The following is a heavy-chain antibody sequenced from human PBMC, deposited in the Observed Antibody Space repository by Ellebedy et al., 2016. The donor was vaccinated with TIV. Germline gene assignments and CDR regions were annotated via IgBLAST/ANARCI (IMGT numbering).Heavy chain of an antibody. CDR3: ARNRHVERGDCLDY. Sequence: PGGSLRLFCEASGFIFSTYGMHWVRQAPGKGLEWVAFIWYDGGNKYYADSVKGRFTISRDNSKNTLYLQMNNLGAEDTAVFYCARNRHVERGDCLDYWGQGTLVTVSS. J-gene: IGHJ4*02. CDR1: GFIFSTYG. CDR2: IWYDGGNK. V-gene: IGHV3-33*01. D-gene: IGHD2-21*02.